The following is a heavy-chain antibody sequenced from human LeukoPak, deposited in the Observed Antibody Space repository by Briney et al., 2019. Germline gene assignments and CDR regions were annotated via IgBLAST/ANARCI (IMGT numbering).Heavy chain of an antibody. J-gene: IGHJ4*02. CDR2: ISGGGGTT. CDR3: AKAPKYYYGSGSLASY. CDR1: GFTFSSYA. V-gene: IGHV3-23*01. Sequence: GGSLRLSCAASGFTFSSYAMSWVRQAPGKGLEWVSGISGGGGTTYYADSVKGRFTISRDNSKNTLNLQMNSLRAEDTAVYYCAKAPKYYYGSGSLASYWGQGTLVTVSS. D-gene: IGHD3-10*01.